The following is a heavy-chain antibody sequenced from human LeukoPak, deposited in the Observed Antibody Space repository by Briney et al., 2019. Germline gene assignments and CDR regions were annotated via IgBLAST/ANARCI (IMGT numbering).Heavy chain of an antibody. Sequence: SETLSLTCTVSGGSISSGSYYWSWIRQPAGKGLEWTGRIYTSGSTNYNPSLKSRVTISVDTSKNQFSLKLSSVTAADTAVYYCARDPYYDFWSGYYLMDVWGKGTTVTVSS. D-gene: IGHD3-3*01. V-gene: IGHV4-61*02. CDR3: ARDPYYDFWSGYYLMDV. J-gene: IGHJ6*04. CDR1: GGSISSGSYY. CDR2: IYTSGST.